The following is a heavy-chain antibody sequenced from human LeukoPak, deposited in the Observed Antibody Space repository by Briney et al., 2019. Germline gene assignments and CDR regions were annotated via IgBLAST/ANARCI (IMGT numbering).Heavy chain of an antibody. CDR3: AKDWHYYDSSGYFDY. V-gene: IGHV3-33*06. Sequence: PGRSLRLSCAASGFTFSSYGMHWVRQAPGKGLEWVAVIWYDGSNKYYADSVKGRFTISRDNSKNTLYLQMNSLRAEDTAVYYCAKDWHYYDSSGYFDYCGQGTLVTVSS. CDR2: IWYDGSNK. CDR1: GFTFSSYG. D-gene: IGHD3-22*01. J-gene: IGHJ4*02.